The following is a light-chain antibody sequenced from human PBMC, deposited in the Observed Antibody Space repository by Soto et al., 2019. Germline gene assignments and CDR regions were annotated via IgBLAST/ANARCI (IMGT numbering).Light chain of an antibody. CDR1: QSISSW. CDR3: QQYNSYPT. V-gene: IGKV1-5*03. Sequence: DIQMTQSPSTLSASVGDRVTITCRASQSISSWLAWYQQNPGKAPKLLIYKSSSLESGVPSRFSGSGSGTQFTLTISSLQPDDVANYYCQQYNSYPTFGQGTKVEIK. CDR2: KSS. J-gene: IGKJ1*01.